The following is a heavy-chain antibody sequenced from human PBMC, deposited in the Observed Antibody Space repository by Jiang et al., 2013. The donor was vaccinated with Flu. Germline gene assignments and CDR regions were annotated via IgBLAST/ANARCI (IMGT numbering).Heavy chain of an antibody. CDR1: GGSISSYY. J-gene: IGHJ1*01. V-gene: IGHV4-59*01. Sequence: GLVKPSETLSLTCTVSGGSISSYYWSWIRQPPGKGLEWIGYIYYSGSTNYNPSLKSRVTISVDTSKNQFSLKLSSVTAADTAVYYCARGGDYYGSGGIQHWGQGTLVTVSS. CDR3: ARGGDYYGSGGIQH. D-gene: IGHD3-10*01. CDR2: IYYSGST.